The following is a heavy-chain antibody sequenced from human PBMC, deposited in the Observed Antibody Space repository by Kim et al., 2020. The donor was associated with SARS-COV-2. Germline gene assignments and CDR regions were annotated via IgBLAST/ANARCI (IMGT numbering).Heavy chain of an antibody. CDR1: GGSISSSSYY. CDR2: IYYSGST. D-gene: IGHD3-10*01. J-gene: IGHJ6*02. CDR3: ARRLLRGFGASEYAPYYYYYGMDV. V-gene: IGHV4-39*01. Sequence: SETLSLTCTVSGGSISSSSYYWGWIRQPPGKGLEWIGSIYYSGSTYYNPSLKSRVTISVDTSKNQFSLKLSSVTAADTAVYYCARRLLRGFGASEYAPYYYYYGMDVWGQGTTVTVSS.